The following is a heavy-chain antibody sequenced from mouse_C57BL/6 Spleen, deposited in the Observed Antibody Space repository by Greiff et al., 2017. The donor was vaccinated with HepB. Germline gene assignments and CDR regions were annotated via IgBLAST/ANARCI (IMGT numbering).Heavy chain of an antibody. D-gene: IGHD2-4*01. V-gene: IGHV1-55*01. J-gene: IGHJ2*01. Sequence: QVQLQQPGAELVKPGASVKMSCKASGYTFTSYWITWVKQRPGQGLEWIGDIYPGSGSTNYNEKFKSKATLTVDTSSSTAYMQLSSLTSEDSAVYYCARIPIYYDYDEDYWGQGTTLTVSS. CDR1: GYTFTSYW. CDR3: ARIPIYYDYDEDY. CDR2: IYPGSGST.